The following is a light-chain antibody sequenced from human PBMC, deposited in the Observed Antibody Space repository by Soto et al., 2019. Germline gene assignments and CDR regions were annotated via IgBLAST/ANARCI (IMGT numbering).Light chain of an antibody. J-gene: IGKJ1*01. Sequence: EIVLTQSPAILSLSPGERATLSCRASQSVCRYLVWYQQKPGQAPSLLIYDASNRATGVPARFSGSGSGTDFTLTISSLESEDFAVYYCQHRNNWPWTLGQGTRVEIK. V-gene: IGKV3-11*01. CDR3: QHRNNWPWT. CDR1: QSVCRY. CDR2: DAS.